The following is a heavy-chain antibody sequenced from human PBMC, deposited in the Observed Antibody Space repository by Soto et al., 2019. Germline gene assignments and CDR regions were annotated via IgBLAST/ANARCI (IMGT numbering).Heavy chain of an antibody. CDR1: GFTFSSNY. CDR3: ARDALGYCSGGSCYGDYYYYYMDV. CDR2: IYSGGST. V-gene: IGHV3-66*01. J-gene: IGHJ6*03. Sequence: GGSLRLSCAASGFTFSSNYMSWVRQAPGKGLEWVSVIYSGGSTYYADSVKGRFTISRDNSKNTLYLQMNSLRAEDTAVYYCARDALGYCSGGSCYGDYYYYYMDVWGKGTTVTVSS. D-gene: IGHD2-15*01.